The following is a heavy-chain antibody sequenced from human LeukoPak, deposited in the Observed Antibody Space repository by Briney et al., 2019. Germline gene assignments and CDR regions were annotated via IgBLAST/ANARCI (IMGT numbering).Heavy chain of an antibody. CDR2: INTNTGNP. CDR1: GYTFTSYA. V-gene: IGHV7-4-1*02. CDR3: ATIPRSEFGVVINEYYFDY. Sequence: ASVKVSCKASGYTFTSYAMNWVRQAPGQGLEWMGWINTNTGNPTYAQGFTGRFVFSLDTSVSTAYLQISSLKAEDTAVYYCATIPRSEFGVVINEYYFDYWGQGTLVTVSS. J-gene: IGHJ4*02. D-gene: IGHD3-3*01.